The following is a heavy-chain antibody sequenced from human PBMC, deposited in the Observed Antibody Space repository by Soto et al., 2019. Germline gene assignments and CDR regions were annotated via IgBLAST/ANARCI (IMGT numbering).Heavy chain of an antibody. CDR3: ARDMMGAEYCSSTSCKRYNWFDP. J-gene: IGHJ5*02. Sequence: PSETLSLTSPVSGFNISSYYWSWIRQPPGKGLEWIGYIYYSGSTNYNPSLKSRVTISVDTSKNQFSLKLSSVTAADTAVYYCARDMMGAEYCSSTSCKRYNWFDPWGQGTLVTVSS. D-gene: IGHD2-2*01. V-gene: IGHV4-59*01. CDR1: GFNISSYY. CDR2: IYYSGST.